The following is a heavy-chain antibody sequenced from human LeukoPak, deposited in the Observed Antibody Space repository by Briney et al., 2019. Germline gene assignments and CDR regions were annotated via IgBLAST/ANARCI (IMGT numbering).Heavy chain of an antibody. J-gene: IGHJ6*03. CDR2: LTLSRTT. D-gene: IGHD3-3*01. Sequence: SETLSLTCAVSGSSISSGYFWGWIRQPPGKGLEWIGSLTLSRTTYYNPSLKSRVTMSVDTSKNQLSLNVTSVTAADTAVYYCARVGGITIFGGASITPNYYMDVWGKGTTVIVSS. CDR1: GSSISSGYF. CDR3: ARVGGITIFGGASITPNYYMDV. V-gene: IGHV4-38-2*01.